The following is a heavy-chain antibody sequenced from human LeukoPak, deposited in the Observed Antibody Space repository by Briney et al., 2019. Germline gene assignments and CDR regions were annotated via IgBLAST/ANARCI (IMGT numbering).Heavy chain of an antibody. V-gene: IGHV3-23*01. Sequence: GGSLRLSCAASGFTFSSYAMSWVRQAPGKGLEWVSAISGSGGSTYYADSVKGRFTISRDNSKNSLYLQMNSLRAEDTAVYYCAKRDGSGSYSFDYWGQGTLVTVSS. CDR1: GFTFSSYA. D-gene: IGHD3-10*01. J-gene: IGHJ4*02. CDR3: AKRDGSGSYSFDY. CDR2: ISGSGGST.